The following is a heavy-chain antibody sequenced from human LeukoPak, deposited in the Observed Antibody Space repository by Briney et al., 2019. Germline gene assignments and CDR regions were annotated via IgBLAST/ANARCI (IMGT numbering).Heavy chain of an antibody. CDR1: GYSISSGYY. D-gene: IGHD4/OR15-4a*01. J-gene: IGHJ6*03. CDR2: IHHSGST. Sequence: SETLSLTCAVSGYSISSGYYWGWIRQPPGEGLEWIGSIHHSGSTYYNPSLKSRVTISVDTSKNQFSLKLSSVTAADTAVYYCASLTGYYYYYMDVWGKGTTVTVSS. V-gene: IGHV4-38-2*01. CDR3: ASLTGYYYYYMDV.